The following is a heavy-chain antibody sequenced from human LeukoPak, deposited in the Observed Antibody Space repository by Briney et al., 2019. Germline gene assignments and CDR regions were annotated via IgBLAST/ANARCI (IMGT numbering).Heavy chain of an antibody. CDR1: GGTFSSYA. D-gene: IGHD5-12*01. J-gene: IGHJ5*02. CDR3: ARSTGGYSGYDEDWFDP. V-gene: IGHV1-69*06. Sequence: ASVKVSCKASGGTFSSYAISWVRQAPGQGLEWMGGIIPILGTANYAQKFQGRVTITADKSTSTAYMELSSLRSEDTAVYYCARSTGGYSGYDEDWFDPWGQGTLVTVSS. CDR2: IIPILGTA.